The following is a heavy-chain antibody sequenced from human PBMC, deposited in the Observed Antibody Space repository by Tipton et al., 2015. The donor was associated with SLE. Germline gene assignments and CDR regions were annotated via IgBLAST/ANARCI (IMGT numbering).Heavy chain of an antibody. CDR3: ARVLTPYYGMDV. CDR1: GFSFTTFA. J-gene: IGHJ6*02. Sequence: SLRLSCAASGFSFTTFAMNWVRQAPGEGLEWVSRINSDGSSTSYADSVKGRFTISRDNAKNTLYLQMNSLRAEDTAVYYCARVLTPYYGMDVWGQGTTVTVSS. D-gene: IGHD3-9*01. CDR2: INSDGSST. V-gene: IGHV3-74*01.